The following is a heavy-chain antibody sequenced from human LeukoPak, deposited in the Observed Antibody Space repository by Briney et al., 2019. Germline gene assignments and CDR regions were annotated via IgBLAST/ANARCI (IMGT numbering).Heavy chain of an antibody. J-gene: IGHJ1*01. CDR2: ISAYNGNT. Sequence: ASVNVSCKASGYTFTSYGISWVRQAPGQGLEWMGWISAYNGNTNYAQKLQGRVTMTTDTTTSTDYMEPRSLRSDDTAVYYCARGRIAAAGMLYLFYWGQGPLVTVSS. D-gene: IGHD6-13*01. V-gene: IGHV1-18*01. CDR3: ARGRIAAAGMLYLFY. CDR1: GYTFTSYG.